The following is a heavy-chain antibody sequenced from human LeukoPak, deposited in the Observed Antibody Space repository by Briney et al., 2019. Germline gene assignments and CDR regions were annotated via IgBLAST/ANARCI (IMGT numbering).Heavy chain of an antibody. CDR3: ARYSNYYDSSGYRTGFDY. CDR1: GGSISSSSYY. CDR2: IYYSGST. J-gene: IGHJ4*02. V-gene: IGHV4-39*01. Sequence: PSETLSLTCTVSGGSISSSSYYWGWIRQPPGKGLEWIGSIYYSGSTYYNPSLKSRVTISVDTSKNQFSLKLSSVTAADMAVYYCARYSNYYDSSGYRTGFDYWGQGTLVTVSS. D-gene: IGHD3-22*01.